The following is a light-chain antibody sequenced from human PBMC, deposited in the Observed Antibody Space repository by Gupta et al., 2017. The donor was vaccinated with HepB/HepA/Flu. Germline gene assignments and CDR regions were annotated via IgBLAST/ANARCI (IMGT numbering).Light chain of an antibody. CDR3: LLYHGVTQGV. J-gene: IGLJ2*01. Sequence: QPGVTQEPSLTVSPGGKVNLTCASSTGAVTSGYYPNWFQQKPGQATMALICSTSKKHSWTPARFSGSLLGGKAALTLSRVQPEDEADYFCLLYHGVTQGVFGGGTKLTVL. CDR2: STS. V-gene: IGLV7-43*01. CDR1: TGAVTSGYY.